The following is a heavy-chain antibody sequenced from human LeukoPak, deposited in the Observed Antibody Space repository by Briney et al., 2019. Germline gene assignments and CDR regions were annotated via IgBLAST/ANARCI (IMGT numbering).Heavy chain of an antibody. CDR1: GYTFTSSD. D-gene: IGHD6-13*01. V-gene: IGHV1-8*01. CDR3: ARGRPGLASAGTYDF. J-gene: IGHJ4*02. Sequence: ASVKVSCKASGYTFTSSDINWVRQAPGQGLEWMGWMNPNSGKTGSARKFQGRVAMTKNISKSTAYIEVNSLGSEDTATYYCARGRPGLASAGTYDFWGQGTLITVSS. CDR2: MNPNSGKT.